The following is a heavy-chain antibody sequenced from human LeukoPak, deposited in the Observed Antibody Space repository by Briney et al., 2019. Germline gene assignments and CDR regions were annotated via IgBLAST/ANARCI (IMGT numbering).Heavy chain of an antibody. V-gene: IGHV1-69*04. Sequence: SVEVSRKSSVGTFSSYAILWVRQAPGQGFVWVGRIIPILGIANYAQEFQGRVTITADKSTSTAYMELSSLRSEDTAVYYCARDRAPEFRAFDIWGEGTMVTVSS. CDR1: VGTFSSYA. J-gene: IGHJ3*02. CDR2: IIPILGIA. CDR3: ARDRAPEFRAFDI. D-gene: IGHD3-10*01.